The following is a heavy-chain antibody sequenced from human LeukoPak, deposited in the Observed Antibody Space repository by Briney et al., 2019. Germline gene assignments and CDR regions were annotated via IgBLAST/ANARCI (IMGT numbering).Heavy chain of an antibody. Sequence: SETLSLTCAVYGGSFSGYYWSWIRQPPGKGLEWIGEINHSGSTNYNPSLKSRVTISVDTSKNQFSLKLSSVTAADTAVYYCARGPSPLRGVPLGYWGQGTLVTVSS. D-gene: IGHD3-10*01. CDR3: ARGPSPLRGVPLGY. J-gene: IGHJ4*02. CDR2: INHSGST. CDR1: GGSFSGYY. V-gene: IGHV4-34*01.